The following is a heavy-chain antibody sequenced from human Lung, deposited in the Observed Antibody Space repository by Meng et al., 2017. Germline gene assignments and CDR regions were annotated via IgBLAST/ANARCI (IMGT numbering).Heavy chain of an antibody. CDR3: ARERHSTIIRGVIDF. J-gene: IGHJ4*02. CDR2: INHGGST. V-gene: IGHV4-34*01. D-gene: IGHD3-10*01. Sequence: QVNLQPLGAVLLRASENLSLTCAVYGGSISGSYWSWIRQSPAKGLEWIGKINHGGSTNYNPSLESRVTISVDTPKNQFSLRLTSMTVADTAVYYCARERHSTIIRGVIDFWGQGALVTVSS. CDR1: GGSISGSY.